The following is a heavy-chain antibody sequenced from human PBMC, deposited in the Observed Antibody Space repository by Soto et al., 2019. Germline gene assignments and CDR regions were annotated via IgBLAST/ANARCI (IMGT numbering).Heavy chain of an antibody. CDR2: ISYDGSNK. J-gene: IGHJ4*02. D-gene: IGHD1-26*01. CDR3: AKVGGNSGVGNY. CDR1: GFTFSSYG. Sequence: QVQLVESGGGVVQPGRSLRLSCAASGFTFSSYGMHWVRQAPGKGLEWVAVISYDGSNKYYADSVKGRFIISRDNSKNTLYLQMNSLRAEDTAVYYCAKVGGNSGVGNYWGQGTLVTVSS. V-gene: IGHV3-30*18.